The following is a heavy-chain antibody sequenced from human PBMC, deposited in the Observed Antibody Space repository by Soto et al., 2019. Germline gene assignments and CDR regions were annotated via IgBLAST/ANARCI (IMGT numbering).Heavy chain of an antibody. CDR3: VRVRGGGTYHFDY. V-gene: IGHV3-72*01. J-gene: IGHJ4*02. D-gene: IGHD3-10*01. CDR2: SRNKAHSYTT. CDR1: GFTFSDHY. Sequence: PGGSLRLSCAASGFTFSDHYMDWVRQAPGKGLEWVGRSRNKAHSYTTEYAASVKGRFTISRDDSKNSLYLQMNSLKTDGTAVYYCVRVRGGGTYHFDYWGQGTLVTVSS.